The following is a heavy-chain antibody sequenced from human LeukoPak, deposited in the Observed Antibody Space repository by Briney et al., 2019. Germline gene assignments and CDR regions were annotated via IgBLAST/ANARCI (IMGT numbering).Heavy chain of an antibody. V-gene: IGHV4-4*02. CDR3: ARDRLHCSGGSCYSGDYYFDY. Sequence: ASETLSLTCAVSGGSISSSNWWSWVRQPPGKGLEWIGEIYHSGSTNYNPSLKSRVTISVDTSKNQFSLKLSSVTAADTAVYYCARDRLHCSGGSCYSGDYYFDYWGQGTLVTVSS. J-gene: IGHJ4*02. CDR2: IYHSGST. CDR1: GGSISSSNW. D-gene: IGHD2-15*01.